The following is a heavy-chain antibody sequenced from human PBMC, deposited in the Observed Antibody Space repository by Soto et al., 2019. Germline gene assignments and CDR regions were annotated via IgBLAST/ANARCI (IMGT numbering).Heavy chain of an antibody. J-gene: IGHJ4*02. CDR1: GYTFTSYD. V-gene: IGHV1-8*01. CDR3: ARGHLPRSYYYGSGSYRSDY. CDR2: MNPNSGNT. Sequence: ASVKVSCKASGYTFTSYDINWVRQATGQGLEWLGWMNPNSGNTGYAQKFQGRVTMTRNTSISTAYMELSSLRSEDTAVYYCARGHLPRSYYYGSGSYRSDYWGQGTLVTVSS. D-gene: IGHD3-10*01.